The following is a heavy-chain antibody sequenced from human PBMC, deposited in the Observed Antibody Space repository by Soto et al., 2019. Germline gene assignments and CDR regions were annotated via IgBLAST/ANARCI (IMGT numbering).Heavy chain of an antibody. D-gene: IGHD4-17*01. V-gene: IGHV2-5*02. Sequence: QITLKESGPSPVKPTQTLTVTCTFSGFSLSNSGVGVACIRQPPGKPLEWLALIYGDNDKRYRPSLKTRLTITKDTSKNPVVLTMTNMDPVDTATYYCAHCTLHDYGDYDPGTSHVFDSWGQGTLVTVSS. J-gene: IGHJ4*02. CDR3: AHCTLHDYGDYDPGTSHVFDS. CDR2: IYGDNDK. CDR1: GFSLSNSGVG.